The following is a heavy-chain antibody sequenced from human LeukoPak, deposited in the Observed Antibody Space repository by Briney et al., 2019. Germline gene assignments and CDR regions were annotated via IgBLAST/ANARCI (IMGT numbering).Heavy chain of an antibody. D-gene: IGHD3-10*01. CDR2: ITYSGST. CDR1: GGSMSSYY. J-gene: IGHJ4*02. CDR3: ATTGSGGFYNYFDY. Sequence: SETLSLTCSVSGGSMSSYYWSWIRQPPGKGLEWIGYITYSGSTNYNPSLKSRVTISVDTSKNQFSLKLSSVTAADTAVYYCATTGSGGFYNYFDYWGQGTQVTVSS. V-gene: IGHV4-59*01.